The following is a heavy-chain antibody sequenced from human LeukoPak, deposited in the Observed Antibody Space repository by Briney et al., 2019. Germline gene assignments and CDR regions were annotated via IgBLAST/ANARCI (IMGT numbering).Heavy chain of an antibody. V-gene: IGHV1-2*02. J-gene: IGHJ4*02. CDR3: ASYDNSGWG. Sequence: ASVKVSCKTSGYTFTGYHIHWVRQAPGQGLEWMGWINPNSGGTNYAQRFQDRVTMTRDTSISTAYMELSRLRSDDTAVYYCASYDNSGWGWGQGTLVTVSS. D-gene: IGHD6-19*01. CDR1: GYTFTGYH. CDR2: INPNSGGT.